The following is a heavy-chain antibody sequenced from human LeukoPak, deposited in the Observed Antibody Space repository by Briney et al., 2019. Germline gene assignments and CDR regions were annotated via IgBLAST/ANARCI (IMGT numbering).Heavy chain of an antibody. CDR2: INHSGST. J-gene: IGHJ4*02. CDR3: ARGLKGGSYR. V-gene: IGHV4-34*01. CDR1: GGSFSGYY. Sequence: SETLSLTCAVYGGSFSGYYWSWIRQPPGKGLEWIGEINHSGSTNYNPSLKSRVTISVDTSKNQFSLKLSSVTAADTAVYYCARGLKGGSYRWGQGTLVTVSS. D-gene: IGHD3-16*01.